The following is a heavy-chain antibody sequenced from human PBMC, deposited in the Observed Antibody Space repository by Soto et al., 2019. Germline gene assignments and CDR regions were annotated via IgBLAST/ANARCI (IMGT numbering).Heavy chain of an antibody. V-gene: IGHV4-30-2*05. CDR2: IYYSGST. J-gene: IGHJ4*02. CDR3: ASRKSSPYFDY. CDR1: GFSISSGGYS. D-gene: IGHD3-10*01. Sequence: SETLSLTCAVSGFSISSGGYSWSWIRQPPGKGLEWIGYIYYSGSTYYNPSLKSRVTISVDTSKNQFSLKLSSVTAADTAVYYCASRKSSPYFDYWGQGTLVTVSS.